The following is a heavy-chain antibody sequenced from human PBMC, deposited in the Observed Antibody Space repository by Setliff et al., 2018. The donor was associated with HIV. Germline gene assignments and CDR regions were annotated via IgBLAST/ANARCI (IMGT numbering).Heavy chain of an antibody. CDR1: DGSLSGYY. J-gene: IGHJ6*02. D-gene: IGHD6-19*01. V-gene: IGHV4-34*01. CDR3: TRGEGSGWSTVEEYYYGMDV. Sequence: SETLSLTCAVYDGSLSGYYWSWIRQPPGKGLGWIGEIEHSGSTNYNPSLKSRVTISIDTSKNQFSLKLTSVTAADTAVYYCTRGEGSGWSTVEEYYYGMDVWGQGTTVTVSS. CDR2: IEHSGST.